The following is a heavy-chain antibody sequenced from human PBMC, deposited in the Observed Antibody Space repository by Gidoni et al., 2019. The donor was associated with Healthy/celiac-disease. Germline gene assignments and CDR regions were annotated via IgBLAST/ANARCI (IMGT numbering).Heavy chain of an antibody. D-gene: IGHD3-3*01. J-gene: IGHJ4*02. CDR2: IYYSGST. CDR3: ARLGIFGVVICPYFDY. V-gene: IGHV4-39*01. CDR1: GGSISRSSYY. Sequence: QLQLQESGPGLVKPSETLSLTCTVSGGSISRSSYYWGWIRQPPGKGLEWIGSIYYSGSTYYNPSLKSRVTISVDTSKNQFSLKLSSGTAADTAVYYCARLGIFGVVICPYFDYWGQGTLVTVSS.